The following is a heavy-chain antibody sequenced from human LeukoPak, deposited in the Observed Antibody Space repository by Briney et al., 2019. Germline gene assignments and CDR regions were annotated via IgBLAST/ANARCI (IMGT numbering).Heavy chain of an antibody. J-gene: IGHJ6*03. D-gene: IGHD3-3*01. CDR3: ARDAFATYYDFWSGMGYYYYYYMDV. CDR2: INSDGSST. CDR1: GFTFSSYW. Sequence: GGSLRLSCAASGFTFSSYWMHWVRQAPGKGLVWVSRINSDGSSTSYADSVKGRFTISRDNAKNTLYLQMNSLRAEDTAVYYCARDAFATYYDFWSGMGYYYYYYMDVWGKGTTVTVSS. V-gene: IGHV3-74*01.